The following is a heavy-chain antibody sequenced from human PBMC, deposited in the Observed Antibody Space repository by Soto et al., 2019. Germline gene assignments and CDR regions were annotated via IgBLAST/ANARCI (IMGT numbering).Heavy chain of an antibody. CDR2: INHSGST. Sequence: PSETLSLTCAVYGGSFSGYYWSWIRQPPGKGLEWIGEINHSGSTNYNPSLKSRVTISVDTSKNQFSLKLSSVTAADTAVYYCARDKGCSGGSCYSSRYYFDYWGQGTLVTVSS. D-gene: IGHD2-15*01. J-gene: IGHJ4*02. V-gene: IGHV4-34*01. CDR3: ARDKGCSGGSCYSSRYYFDY. CDR1: GGSFSGYY.